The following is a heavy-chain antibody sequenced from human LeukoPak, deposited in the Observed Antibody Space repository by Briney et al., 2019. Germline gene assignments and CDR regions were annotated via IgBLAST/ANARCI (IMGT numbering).Heavy chain of an antibody. J-gene: IGHJ4*02. CDR1: GFTFSSYG. V-gene: IGHV3-30*02. CDR2: IRYDGSNK. Sequence: PGGSLRLSCAASGFTFSSYGMHWVRQAPGKGLEWVAFIRYDGSNKYYADSVKGRFTISRDNSKNTLYLQMNSLRAEDTAAYYCAKDVLSTVTTYYFDYWGQGTLVTVSS. CDR3: AKDVLSTVTTYYFDY. D-gene: IGHD4-17*01.